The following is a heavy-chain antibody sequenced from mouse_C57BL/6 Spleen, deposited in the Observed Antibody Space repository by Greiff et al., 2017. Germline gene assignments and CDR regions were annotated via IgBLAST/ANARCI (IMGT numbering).Heavy chain of an antibody. CDR2: IDPETGGT. CDR3: TRSYYYGSSYDY. D-gene: IGHD1-1*01. J-gene: IGHJ2*01. CDR1: GYTFTDYE. V-gene: IGHV1-15*01. Sequence: QVQLQQSGAELVRPGASVTLSCKASGYTFTDYEMHWAKQTPVHGLEWIGAIDPETGGTAYNQKFKGKAILTADKSSSTAYMELRSLTSEDSAVYYCTRSYYYGSSYDYWGQGTTLTVSS.